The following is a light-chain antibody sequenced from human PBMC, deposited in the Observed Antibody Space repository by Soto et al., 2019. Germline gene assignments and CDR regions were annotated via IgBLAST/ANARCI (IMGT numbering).Light chain of an antibody. CDR1: QGIRND. CDR2: AAS. V-gene: IGKV1-6*01. Sequence: AIQMTQSPSSLSASVGDRVTITCRASQGIRNDLDWFQQKPGKAPKLLIYAASNLQSGVPARFSGSGSGTVFTLTFTRLQPEDFATYYFLKKYFSPSPFGPGTKGDIK. CDR3: LKKYFSPSP. J-gene: IGKJ3*01.